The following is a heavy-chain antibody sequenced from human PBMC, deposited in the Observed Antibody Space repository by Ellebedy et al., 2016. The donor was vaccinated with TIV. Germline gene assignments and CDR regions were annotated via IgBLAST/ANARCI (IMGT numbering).Heavy chain of an antibody. D-gene: IGHD3-16*01. Sequence: GESLKISXTASGFNFSNYGMHWVRQAPGKGLDWVTVLSYDGSKIFYADSVEGRFTISRDNSKNTLYLQMTSLRAEDTAIYYCAKEGGIGISDVWGKGTTVTVSS. CDR2: LSYDGSKI. V-gene: IGHV3-30*18. CDR1: GFNFSNYG. J-gene: IGHJ6*04. CDR3: AKEGGIGISDV.